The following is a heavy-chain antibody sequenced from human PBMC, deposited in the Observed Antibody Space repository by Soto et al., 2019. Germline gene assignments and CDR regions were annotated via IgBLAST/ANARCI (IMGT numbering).Heavy chain of an antibody. J-gene: IGHJ6*02. CDR1: GYTFTSYG. Sequence: QVQLVQSGAEVKKPGASVKVSCKASGYTFTSYGISWVRQAPGQGLEWMGWISAYNGNTNYAQKLQGRVTMTTDTSTRTAYMELRSLRSDDTAVYYCARDRRIPDYRKDYYYGMDVWGQGTTVTVSS. CDR2: ISAYNGNT. V-gene: IGHV1-18*01. D-gene: IGHD4-4*01. CDR3: ARDRRIPDYRKDYYYGMDV.